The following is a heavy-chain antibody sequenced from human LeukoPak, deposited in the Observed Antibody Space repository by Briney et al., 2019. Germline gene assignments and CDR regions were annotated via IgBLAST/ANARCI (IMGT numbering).Heavy chain of an antibody. CDR3: ARGFHIVVVVAATRLDY. CDR1: GYIFTDNY. V-gene: IGHV1-2*02. J-gene: IGHJ4*02. D-gene: IGHD2-15*01. CDR2: INPNSGGT. Sequence: ASVKVSCKASGYIFTDNYMHWVRQAPGQGLEWMGWINPNSGGTNYAQKFQGRVTMTRDTSISTAYMELSRLRSDDTAVYYCARGFHIVVVVAATRLDYWGQGTLVTVSS.